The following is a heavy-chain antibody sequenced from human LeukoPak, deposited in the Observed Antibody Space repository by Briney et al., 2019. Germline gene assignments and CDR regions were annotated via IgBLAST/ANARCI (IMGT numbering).Heavy chain of an antibody. J-gene: IGHJ4*02. Sequence: ASVKVSCKASGYTFTSYDINWVRQATGQGLEWMGWMNPNSGNTGYAQKFQGRVTITRNTSISTAYMELSSLRSEDTAVYYCARGEAAMATPDYWGQGTLVTVPS. CDR3: ARGEAAMATPDY. D-gene: IGHD5-18*01. CDR1: GYTFTSYD. V-gene: IGHV1-8*03. CDR2: MNPNSGNT.